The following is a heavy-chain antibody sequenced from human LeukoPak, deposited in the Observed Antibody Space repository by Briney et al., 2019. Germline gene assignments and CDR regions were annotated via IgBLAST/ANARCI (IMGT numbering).Heavy chain of an antibody. CDR3: ARGPLEDYYPNGNYYYYYMDV. Sequence: ASVKVSCKASGYTFTGYYMHWVRQAPGQGLEWMGWINPNSGGTNYAQKFQGRVTMTRDTSISTAYMELSRLRSDDTAVYYCARGPLEDYYPNGNYYYYYMDVWGKGTTVTVSS. D-gene: IGHD3-22*01. CDR1: GYTFTGYY. CDR2: INPNSGGT. J-gene: IGHJ6*03. V-gene: IGHV1-2*02.